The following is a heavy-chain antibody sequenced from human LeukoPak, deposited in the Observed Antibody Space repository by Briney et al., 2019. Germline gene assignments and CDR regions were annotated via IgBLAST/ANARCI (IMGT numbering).Heavy chain of an antibody. CDR1: GFTFSSHW. CDR3: ARGHVPGSTRHWYL. V-gene: IGHV3-74*01. Sequence: GGSLRLSCEASGFTFSSHWMHWVRQVPGKGLVWVARIRGDENEIDYADSVKGRFTISRDNAKNTLYLQMNSLRVEDTAVYFCARGHVPGSTRHWYLWGQRTLVPVSS. CDR2: IRGDENEI. D-gene: IGHD3-10*01. J-gene: IGHJ5*02.